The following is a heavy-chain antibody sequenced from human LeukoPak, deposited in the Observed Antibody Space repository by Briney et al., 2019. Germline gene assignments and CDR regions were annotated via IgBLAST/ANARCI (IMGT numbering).Heavy chain of an antibody. V-gene: IGHV3-33*05. CDR2: ISFDGTYE. Sequence: PGGSLRLSCTASGFTFSSYGMHWVRQAPGKGLEWVTVISFDGTYENYADSVKGLFTISRDNSQNTVYLQMNSLRAEDTAVYYCARIGTPGGAYSWLDPWGQGTLVTVSS. J-gene: IGHJ5*02. CDR1: GFTFSSYG. D-gene: IGHD1-1*01. CDR3: ARIGTPGGAYSWLDP.